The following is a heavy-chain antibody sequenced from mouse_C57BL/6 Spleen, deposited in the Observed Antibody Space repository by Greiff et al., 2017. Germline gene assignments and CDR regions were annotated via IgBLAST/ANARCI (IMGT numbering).Heavy chain of an antibody. CDR1: GYTFTDYC. Sequence: VQLQQSGAELVRPGASVKLSCKASGYTFTDYCINWVKQRPGQGLEWIARIYPGSGNTYYNEKFKGKATLTAEKSSSTAYMQLSSLTSEDSAVYCWTWGYYDGSCFAYWGQGTLGTVSA. CDR3: TWGYYDGSCFAY. CDR2: IYPGSGNT. V-gene: IGHV1-76*01. D-gene: IGHD1-1*01. J-gene: IGHJ3*01.